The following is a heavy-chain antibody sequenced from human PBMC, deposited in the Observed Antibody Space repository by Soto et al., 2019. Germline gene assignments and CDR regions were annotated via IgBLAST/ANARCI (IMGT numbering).Heavy chain of an antibody. Sequence: GESLKISCKGSGYIFRTSWIGWVRQMPGKGLEWMGVIYPGDSYTNYSPSFQGHVTISADKSISTAYLQWSSLKASDTAMYYCARLTYYYGMDVWGQGTTVTVSS. CDR2: IYPGDSYT. V-gene: IGHV5-51*01. J-gene: IGHJ6*02. CDR1: GYIFRTSW. CDR3: ARLTYYYGMDV.